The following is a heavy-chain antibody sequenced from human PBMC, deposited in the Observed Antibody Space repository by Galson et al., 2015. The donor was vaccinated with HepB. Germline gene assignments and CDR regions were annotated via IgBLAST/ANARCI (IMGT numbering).Heavy chain of an antibody. CDR3: ARQGTYYDSSGGLDY. Sequence: QSGAEVKKPGESLKISCKGSGYSFTSYWIGWVRQVPGKGLEWMGTIYPGDSDTRYSPSFQGQVTISADKSISTAYLQWSSLRASDTAMYYCARQGTYYDSSGGLDYWGQGTLVTVSS. V-gene: IGHV5-51*01. CDR1: GYSFTSYW. J-gene: IGHJ4*02. D-gene: IGHD3-22*01. CDR2: IYPGDSDT.